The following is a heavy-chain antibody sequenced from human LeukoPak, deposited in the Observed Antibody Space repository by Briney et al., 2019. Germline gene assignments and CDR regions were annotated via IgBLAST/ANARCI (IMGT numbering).Heavy chain of an antibody. V-gene: IGHV3-53*01. Sequence: PGGSQRLSCAASGFTVTSNSMSWVRHAPGKGLEWVSVIYSSGSTHFADSVKGRFSISRDNSKNTLYLLMSSLRLEDTAVYYCARESYGGAWGQGTLVTLSS. CDR3: ARESYGGA. D-gene: IGHD1-26*01. CDR2: IYSSGST. CDR1: GFTVTSNS. J-gene: IGHJ4*02.